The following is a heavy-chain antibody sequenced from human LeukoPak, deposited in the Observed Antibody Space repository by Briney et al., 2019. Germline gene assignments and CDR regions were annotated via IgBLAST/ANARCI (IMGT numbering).Heavy chain of an antibody. Sequence: SETLSLTCAVSSYSISSGYYWGWIRQLPGKGLEWIGSIYHSGSAYYNPSLKSRVTVSVDTSKNQFSLKLSSVTAADTAVYYCARGHTVTWEFDYWGQGTLVTVSS. CDR3: ARGHTVTWEFDY. CDR1: SYSISSGYY. CDR2: IYHSGSA. V-gene: IGHV4-38-2*01. J-gene: IGHJ4*02. D-gene: IGHD4-17*01.